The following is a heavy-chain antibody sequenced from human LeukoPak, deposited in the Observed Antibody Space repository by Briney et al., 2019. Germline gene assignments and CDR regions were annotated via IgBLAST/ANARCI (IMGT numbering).Heavy chain of an antibody. J-gene: IGHJ4*02. D-gene: IGHD3-10*01. CDR3: ARESATSGSTD. Sequence: PSQTLSLTCTVSGDSISGNHYWNWIRQPPGKRLEWIGRIFTSGNSNYNPSLTSRVTISLDTSKDQFSLRLSSVTAADTAFYYCARESATSGSTDWGQGTLVTVSS. CDR1: GDSISGNHY. CDR2: IFTSGNS. V-gene: IGHV4-61*02.